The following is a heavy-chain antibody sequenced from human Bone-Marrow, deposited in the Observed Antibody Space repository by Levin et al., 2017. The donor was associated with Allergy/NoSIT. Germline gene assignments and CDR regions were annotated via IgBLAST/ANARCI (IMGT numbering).Heavy chain of an antibody. V-gene: IGHV4-30-4*01. D-gene: IGHD1-14*01. Sequence: TTSETLSLTCTVSGGSISSGDYYWSWIRQPPGKGLEWIGYIYYSGSTYYTPSLESRLTISVDTSKNQFSLKLTSVTAADTAVYYCARIEPYGIYYFHYWGQGALVTVSS. CDR2: IYYSGST. CDR3: ARIEPYGIYYFHY. CDR1: GGSISSGDYY. J-gene: IGHJ4*02.